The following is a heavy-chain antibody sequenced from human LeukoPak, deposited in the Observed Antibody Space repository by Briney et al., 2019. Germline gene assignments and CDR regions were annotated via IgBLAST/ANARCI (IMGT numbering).Heavy chain of an antibody. D-gene: IGHD6-13*01. CDR1: GFPFISYF. V-gene: IGHV3-7*01. J-gene: IGHJ4*02. CDR2: LYKDGGEK. Sequence: GGSLRLSRVASGFPFISYFMSWVRPAPGRGVERVAHLYKDGGEKHYVGALRGGFAISRDTAKKTLYLSINRLRARDTAGFYCLKEGSGSWSDYCGGGDLVTVSS. CDR3: LKEGSGSWSDY.